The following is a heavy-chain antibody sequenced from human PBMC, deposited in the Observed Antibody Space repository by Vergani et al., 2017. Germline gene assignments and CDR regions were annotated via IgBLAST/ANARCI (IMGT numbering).Heavy chain of an antibody. D-gene: IGHD3-10*01. CDR1: GYSISRGFY. Sequence: QVQLQESGPGLEKPSETLSLTCSVSGYSISRGFYWAWIRQTPEKGLEWIGGMFHTGEASNSPSLQSRVAFSMDTSKSQFSLQLTSVTAADTAVYFCGVIMVRSPRPDNWFDSWGRGTLVTVSS. CDR3: GVIMVRSPRPDNWFDS. CDR2: MFHTGEA. V-gene: IGHV4-38-2*02. J-gene: IGHJ5*01.